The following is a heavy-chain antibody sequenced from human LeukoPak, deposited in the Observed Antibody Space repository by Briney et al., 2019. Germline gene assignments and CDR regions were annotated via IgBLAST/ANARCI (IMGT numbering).Heavy chain of an antibody. Sequence: SVKVSCKASGGTFSSYAISWVRQAPGQGLEWMGGIIPIFGTANYAQKFQGRVTITADESTSTAYMELSSLSSEDTAVYYCARDDIVVVPAADSGYYYYGMDVWGQGTTVTVSS. J-gene: IGHJ6*02. D-gene: IGHD2-2*01. V-gene: IGHV1-69*13. CDR1: GGTFSSYA. CDR3: ARDDIVVVPAADSGYYYYGMDV. CDR2: IIPIFGTA.